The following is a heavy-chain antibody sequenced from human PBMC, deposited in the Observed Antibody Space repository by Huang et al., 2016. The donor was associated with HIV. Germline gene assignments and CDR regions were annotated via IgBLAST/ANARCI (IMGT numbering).Heavy chain of an antibody. J-gene: IGHJ4*02. CDR2: FFYDGNT. CDR3: AARVRGVISYFDY. D-gene: IGHD3-10*01. V-gene: IGHV4-39*01. CDR1: DGSISSSSYY. Sequence: QLQLQESGPGLVKPSETLSLTCTVSDGSISSSSYYWGWIRQPPGKGLEWIATFFYDGNTYYNPSLKSRVTISVDTSKNQFSLNLSSVTAADTAVYYCAARVRGVISYFDYWGQGTLVTVSS.